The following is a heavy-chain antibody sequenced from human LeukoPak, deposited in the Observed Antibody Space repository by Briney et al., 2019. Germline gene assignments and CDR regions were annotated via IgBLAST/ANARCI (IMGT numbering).Heavy chain of an antibody. J-gene: IGHJ4*02. V-gene: IGHV4-61*01. D-gene: IGHD6-19*01. Sequence: PSETLSLTCTVSGGSVSSGSYYWSWIRQPPGQGLEWIGYIYYSGSTNYNPSLKSRVTISVATSKNQFSLKLSSVTAADTAVYYCARVTYSSGRGLDYWGQGTLVTVSS. CDR1: GGSVSSGSYY. CDR3: ARVTYSSGRGLDY. CDR2: IYYSGST.